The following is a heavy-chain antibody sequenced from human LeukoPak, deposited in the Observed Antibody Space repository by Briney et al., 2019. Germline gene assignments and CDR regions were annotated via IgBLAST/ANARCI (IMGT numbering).Heavy chain of an antibody. CDR2: INPNSGGT. CDR3: ARVSPYSSSWYWEDY. V-gene: IGHV1-2*02. Sequence: ASVKVSCKASGYTFTGYYMHWVRRAPGQGLEWMGWINPNSGGTNYAQKFQGRVTMTRDTSISTAYMELSRLRSDDTAVYYCARVSPYSSSWYWEDYWGQGTLVTVSS. J-gene: IGHJ4*02. CDR1: GYTFTGYY. D-gene: IGHD6-13*01.